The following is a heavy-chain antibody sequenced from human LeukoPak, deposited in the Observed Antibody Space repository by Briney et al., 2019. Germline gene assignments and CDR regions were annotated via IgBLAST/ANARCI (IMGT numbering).Heavy chain of an antibody. CDR3: ARVHKFAFDI. Sequence: LRLSCAASGFTFDDYAMHWIRQPPGKGLEWIGYIYHSGSTYYNPSLKSRVTISVDTSKNQFSLNLSSVTAADTAVYYCARVHKFAFDIWGQGTMVTVSS. CDR1: GFTFDDYA. V-gene: IGHV4-30-2*01. CDR2: IYHSGST. J-gene: IGHJ3*02.